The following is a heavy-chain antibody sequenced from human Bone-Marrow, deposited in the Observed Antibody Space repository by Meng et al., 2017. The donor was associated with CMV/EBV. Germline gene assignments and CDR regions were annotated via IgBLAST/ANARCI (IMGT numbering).Heavy chain of an antibody. CDR3: ARGIPAAIPGSFWFDP. CDR2: ISSSSSYI. CDR1: GFTFSSYS. J-gene: IGHJ5*02. D-gene: IGHD2-2*02. Sequence: GGSLRLSCAASGFTFSSYSMNWVRQAPGKGLEWVSSISSSSSYIYYADSVKGRFTISRDNAKNTLYLQMGSLRAEDMAVYYCARGIPAAIPGSFWFDPWGQGTLVTVPS. V-gene: IGHV3-21*01.